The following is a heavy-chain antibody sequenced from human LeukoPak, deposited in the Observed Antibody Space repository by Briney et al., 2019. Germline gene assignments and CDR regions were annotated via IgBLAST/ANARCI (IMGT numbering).Heavy chain of an antibody. J-gene: IGHJ5*02. CDR1: GFTFSSFG. D-gene: IGHD5-24*01. CDR2: IWYDASDR. Sequence: GRSLTLSCAASGFTFSSFGMHWVRQAPGKGLEWVADIWYDASDRYYADSVKGRFTISRDNSKNTLFLQMNSLRDDDTAVYYCVRGVGVSRFNYFDPWGQGTLVVVSS. V-gene: IGHV3-33*01. CDR3: VRGVGVSRFNYFDP.